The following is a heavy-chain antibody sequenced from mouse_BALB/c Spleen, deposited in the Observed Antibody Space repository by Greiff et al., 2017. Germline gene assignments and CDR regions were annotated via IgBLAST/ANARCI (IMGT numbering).Heavy chain of an antibody. Sequence: QVQLKQSGAELVRPGTSVKVSCKASGYAFTNYLIEWVKQRPGQGLEWIGVINPGSGGTNYNEKFKGKATLTADKSSSTAYMQLSSLTSDDSAVYFCAREGDYDYDAWFAYWGQGTLVTVSA. V-gene: IGHV1-54*01. CDR2: INPGSGGT. CDR1: GYAFTNYL. D-gene: IGHD2-4*01. J-gene: IGHJ3*01. CDR3: AREGDYDYDAWFAY.